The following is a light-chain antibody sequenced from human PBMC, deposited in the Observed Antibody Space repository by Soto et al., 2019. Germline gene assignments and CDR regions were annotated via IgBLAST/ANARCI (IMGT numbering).Light chain of an antibody. CDR2: EVN. CDR3: SSYTSYSPLAV. CDR1: SADIGRYNY. J-gene: IGLJ2*01. Sequence: QSVLTQPASVSGSPGQAITISCAGTSADIGRYNYVSWYRQHPGEAPQLLIYEVNNRPSGISTRFSGSKSGNTASLTISGLQTEDEADYYCSSYTSYSPLAVFGGGTKLTVL. V-gene: IGLV2-14*01.